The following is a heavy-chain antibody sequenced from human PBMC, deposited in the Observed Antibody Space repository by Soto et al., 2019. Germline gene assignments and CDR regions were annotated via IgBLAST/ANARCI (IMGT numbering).Heavy chain of an antibody. V-gene: IGHV3-7*01. CDR2: IXQAGSKT. Sequence: PXGSLRLSCAASEFTFSWSWMFWVRQAPGKGLEXVANIXQAGSKTYHVXXVKGRLTXXRDKEKNSLSLQMNILGVEDTAVYYCAGGAGPNWRKGTLVTVYS. CDR3: AGGAGPN. CDR1: EFTFSWSW. J-gene: IGHJ4*02.